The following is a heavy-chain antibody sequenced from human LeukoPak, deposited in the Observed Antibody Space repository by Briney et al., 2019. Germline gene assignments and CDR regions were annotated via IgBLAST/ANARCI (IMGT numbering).Heavy chain of an antibody. CDR1: GGAFISYA. D-gene: IGHD3-9*01. CDR2: IIPIFGTA. V-gene: IGHV1-69*13. CDR3: ARCLGCYDILTGYYDAGGLHWYFDL. J-gene: IGHJ2*01. Sequence: ASVKVSCKAAGGAFISYAISWVRQAPGQGLEWMGGIIPIFGTANYAQKFQGRVTITADESTSTAYMELSSLRSEDTAVYYCARCLGCYDILTGYYDAGGLHWYFDLWGRGTLVTVSA.